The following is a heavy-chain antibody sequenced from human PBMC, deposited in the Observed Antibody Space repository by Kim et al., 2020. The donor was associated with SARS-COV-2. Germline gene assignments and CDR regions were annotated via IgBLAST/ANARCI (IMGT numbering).Heavy chain of an antibody. V-gene: IGHV4-59*01. CDR2: IYYSGST. J-gene: IGHJ5*02. D-gene: IGHD1-26*01. CDR1: GGSISSYY. Sequence: SETLSLTCTVSGGSISSYYWSWIRQPPGKGLERIGFIYYSGSTNYNSSLTLRVTISVSMSKNKYSLKLSSVTAADTAASYCASAKGELPRGGWFDAWGQ. CDR3: ASAKGELPRGGWFDA.